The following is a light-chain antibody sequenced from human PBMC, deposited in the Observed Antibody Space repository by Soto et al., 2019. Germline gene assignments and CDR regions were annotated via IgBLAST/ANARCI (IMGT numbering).Light chain of an antibody. CDR3: QQYNSSPLT. CDR2: KAS. Sequence: DIQITQSPSTLHASVGDRVTITCRASQSIGASLAWFQQKTGKAPNLLIYKASSLESGVPSRFSGSGSGTEFTLTISTLQPDDFATYYCQQYNSSPLTFGGGNKVEIK. V-gene: IGKV1-5*03. CDR1: QSIGAS. J-gene: IGKJ4*01.